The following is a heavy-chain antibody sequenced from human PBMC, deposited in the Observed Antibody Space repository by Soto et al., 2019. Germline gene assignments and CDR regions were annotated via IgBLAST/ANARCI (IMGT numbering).Heavy chain of an antibody. CDR2: IKSKTDGGTT. Sequence: GGSLRLSCAASGFTFSNAWMSWVRQAPGKGLEWVGRIKSKTDGGTTDYAAPVKGRFTISRDDSKNTLYLQMNSLKTEDPAVYYCTTLLRYPGGDFWSGYKSIEDYYYYYMDVWGKGTTVTVSS. D-gene: IGHD3-3*01. CDR1: GFTFSNAW. J-gene: IGHJ6*03. CDR3: TTLLRYPGGDFWSGYKSIEDYYYYYMDV. V-gene: IGHV3-15*01.